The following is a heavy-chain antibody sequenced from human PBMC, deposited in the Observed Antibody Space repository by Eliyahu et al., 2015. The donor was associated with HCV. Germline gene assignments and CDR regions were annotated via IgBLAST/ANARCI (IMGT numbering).Heavy chain of an antibody. CDR3: ARGGYVKSYDTIDY. D-gene: IGHD1-26*01. CDR2: ISFSGSS. CDR1: GGSLTNSF. J-gene: IGHJ4*02. Sequence: QVQLQESGPGLVKPSETLSLTCSVSGGSLTNSFWSWIRQPPGKGLEGVWGISFSGSSSYNPPLESRVTLSVDTSKNQFSLKLRSVTSADTAVYYCARGGYVKSYDTIDYWGPGTLVTVSS. V-gene: IGHV4-59*01.